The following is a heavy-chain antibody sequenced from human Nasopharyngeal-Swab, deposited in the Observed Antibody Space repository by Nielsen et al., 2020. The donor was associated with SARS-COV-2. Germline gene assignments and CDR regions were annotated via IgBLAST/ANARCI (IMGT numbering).Heavy chain of an antibody. CDR2: ISGSGGDT. J-gene: IGHJ3*02. V-gene: IGHV3-23*01. CDR1: GFSFSTYA. CDR3: AKDRAGVVPDAFDI. D-gene: IGHD3-10*01. Sequence: GESLKISCAASGFSFSTYAMSWVRQAPGKGLEWVSAISGSGGDTYYADSVKGRFTISRDNSKNTLFLQMNSLRADDTAVYYCAKDRAGVVPDAFDIWGQGTLVTVSP.